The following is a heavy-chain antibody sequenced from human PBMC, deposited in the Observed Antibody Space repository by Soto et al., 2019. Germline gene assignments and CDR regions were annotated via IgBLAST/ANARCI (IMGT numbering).Heavy chain of an antibody. D-gene: IGHD6-6*01. J-gene: IGHJ4*02. CDR2: INGGNGNT. CDR1: GYTFTSYA. V-gene: IGHV1-3*05. Sequence: QVQLVQSGAEEKKPGASVKVSCKASGYTFTSYAIHWVRQAPGQWFEWMGWINGGNGNTKYSQKFQGRVTITRDTSASTAYLELSGPRSEDTAVYCCARAPSGSSSFVDYWGQGNLVTVSS. CDR3: ARAPSGSSSFVDY.